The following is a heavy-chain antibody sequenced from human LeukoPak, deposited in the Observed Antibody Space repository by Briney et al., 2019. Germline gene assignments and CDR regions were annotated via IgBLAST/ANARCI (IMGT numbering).Heavy chain of an antibody. D-gene: IGHD3-3*01. J-gene: IGHJ3*02. CDR3: TREPRGGADFGSGYYPSAFDI. CDR2: ISSSSSYI. Sequence: GGSLRLSCAASGFTFSSYSMNWVRQAPGKGLEGVSSISSSSSYIYYADSVKGRFTISRDNAKNSLYLPMNSLRAEDTAVYYCTREPRGGADFGSGYYPSAFDIWGQGTMVTVSS. CDR1: GFTFSSYS. V-gene: IGHV3-21*01.